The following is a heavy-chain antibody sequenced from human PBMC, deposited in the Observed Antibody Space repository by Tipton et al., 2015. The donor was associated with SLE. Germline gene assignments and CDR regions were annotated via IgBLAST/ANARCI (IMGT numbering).Heavy chain of an antibody. J-gene: IGHJ3*02. V-gene: IGHV4-34*01. CDR1: GGSFSGYY. D-gene: IGHD1-1*01. Sequence: TLSLTCAVYGGSFSGYYWSWIRQPPGKGLEWIGEINHSGSTNCNPSLKSRVTISVDTSKNQFSLKLSSVTAADTAVYYCAFQLGPGAFDIWGQGTMVTVSS. CDR2: INHSGST. CDR3: AFQLGPGAFDI.